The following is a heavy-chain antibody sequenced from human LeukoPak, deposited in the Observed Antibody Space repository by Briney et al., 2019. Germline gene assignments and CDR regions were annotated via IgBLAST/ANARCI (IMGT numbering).Heavy chain of an antibody. D-gene: IGHD3-22*01. J-gene: IGHJ3*02. V-gene: IGHV4-59*01. CDR2: IYYSGST. Sequence: PSETLSLTCTVSGGSISSYYWSWIRQPPGKGLEWIGYIYYSGSTNYNPSLKSRVTISVDTSKNQFSLKLSSVTAADTAVYYCARGSSYYDSSGSKHDAFDIWGQGTMVTVSS. CDR1: GGSISSYY. CDR3: ARGSSYYDSSGSKHDAFDI.